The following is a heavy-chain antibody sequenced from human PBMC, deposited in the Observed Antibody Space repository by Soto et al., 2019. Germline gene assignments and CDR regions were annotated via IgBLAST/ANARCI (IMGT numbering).Heavy chain of an antibody. J-gene: IGHJ4*02. CDR1: GFTVSDNY. V-gene: IGHV3-53*02. CDR2: IYSGGDT. Sequence: EVQLVETGGGLIQPGGSLRLSCAASGFTVSDNYMSWVRQAPGRGLEWVSVIYSGGDTYYADSVKGRFTISRDNSKNTLYLQMNSLRAEDTAVYYCAKDLVYSSSWHFFDYWGQGTLVTVSS. D-gene: IGHD6-13*01. CDR3: AKDLVYSSSWHFFDY.